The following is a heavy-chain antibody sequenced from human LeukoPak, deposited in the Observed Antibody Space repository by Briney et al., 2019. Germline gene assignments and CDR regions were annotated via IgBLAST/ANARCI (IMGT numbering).Heavy chain of an antibody. D-gene: IGHD1-14*01. CDR1: GFTFTTYW. Sequence: GGSLRLSCAAPGFTFTTYWISWIRKTPKKGLEWVAHIKQDGSEKYYVDSVKGRFSISRDNANNSLYLQLNSLRAEDMGVYYCARGNNRREDYWGQGTLVTVSS. J-gene: IGHJ4*02. CDR2: IKQDGSEK. V-gene: IGHV3-7*01. CDR3: ARGNNRREDY.